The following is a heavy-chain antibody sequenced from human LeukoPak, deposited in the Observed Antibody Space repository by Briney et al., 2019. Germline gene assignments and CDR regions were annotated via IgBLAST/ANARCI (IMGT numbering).Heavy chain of an antibody. CDR1: GGSISSYY. D-gene: IGHD3-9*01. CDR2: IYYSGST. J-gene: IGHJ5*02. CDR3: ARALVNNWFDP. V-gene: IGHV4-59*01. Sequence: SETLSLTCTVSGGSISSYYWSWIRQSPGKGLEWIGDIYYSGSTNYNPSLKSRVTISVDTSKNQFSLKLSSVTAADTAVYYCARALVNNWFDPWGQGTLVTVYS.